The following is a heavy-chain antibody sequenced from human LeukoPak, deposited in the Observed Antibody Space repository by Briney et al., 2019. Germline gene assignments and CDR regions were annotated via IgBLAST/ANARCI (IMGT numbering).Heavy chain of an antibody. CDR1: GFTFSSYA. J-gene: IGHJ4*02. Sequence: GGSLRLSRAASGFTFSSYAMSWVRQAPGKGLEWVSAISGSGGSTYYADSVKGRFTISRDNSKNTLYLQMNSLRAEDTAVYYCAKVVYYDYVWGSYRLIYFDYWGQGTLVTVSS. CDR3: AKVVYYDYVWGSYRLIYFDY. D-gene: IGHD3-16*02. V-gene: IGHV3-23*01. CDR2: ISGSGGST.